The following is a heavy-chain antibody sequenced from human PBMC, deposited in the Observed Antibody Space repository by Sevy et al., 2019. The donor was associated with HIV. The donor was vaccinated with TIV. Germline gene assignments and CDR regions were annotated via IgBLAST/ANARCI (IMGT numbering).Heavy chain of an antibody. CDR1: GFTLSSYA. CDR2: ISGSGGST. D-gene: IGHD3-3*01. V-gene: IGHV3-23*01. CDR3: AKDWRITIFGVVIMPYFDY. J-gene: IGHJ4*02. Sequence: GGSLRLSCAASGFTLSSYAMSWVRQAPGKGLEWVSAISGSGGSTYYADSGKGRFTISRDNSKNTLYLQMNSLRAEDTAVYYCAKDWRITIFGVVIMPYFDYWGQGTLVTVSS.